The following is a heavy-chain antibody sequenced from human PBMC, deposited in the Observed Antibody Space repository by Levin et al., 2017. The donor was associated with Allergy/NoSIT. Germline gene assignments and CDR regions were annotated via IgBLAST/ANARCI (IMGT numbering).Heavy chain of an antibody. V-gene: IGHV4-34*01. D-gene: IGHD1-1*01. CDR3: ARGETGTTYSVGY. Sequence: SETLSLTCAVYGGSFSGYYWSWIRQPPGKGLEWIGEINHSGSTNYNPSLKSRVTISVDTSKNQFSLKLSSVTAADTAVYYCARGETGTTYSVGYWGQGTLVTVSS. CDR2: INHSGST. CDR1: GGSFSGYY. J-gene: IGHJ4*02.